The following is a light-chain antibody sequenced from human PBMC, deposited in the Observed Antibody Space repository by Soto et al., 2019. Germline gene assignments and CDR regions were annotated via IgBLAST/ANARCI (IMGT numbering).Light chain of an antibody. Sequence: QSVLTQPPSASGTPGQRVNISCSGSSSNIGSNYVYWYRQFPGTAPKLLIQRNNQRPSGVPARFSGSKSGTSASLAISGLRSEDEADYYCGGCDDSLSGPVFGGVTNLTVL. CDR2: RNN. V-gene: IGLV1-47*01. CDR3: GGCDDSLSGPV. CDR1: SSNIGSNY. J-gene: IGLJ2*01.